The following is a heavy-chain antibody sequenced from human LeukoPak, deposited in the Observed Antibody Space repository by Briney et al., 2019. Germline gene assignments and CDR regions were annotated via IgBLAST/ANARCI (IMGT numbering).Heavy chain of an antibody. Sequence: PGGSLRLSCAASGFTFSSYWMSWVRQAPGKGLEWVANIKQDGSEKYYVDSVKGRFTISRDNAKNSLYLQMNSLRAEDTAVYYCAREAYNGNIDVFDIWGQGTMVTVSS. J-gene: IGHJ3*02. CDR2: IKQDGSEK. CDR1: GFTFSSYW. V-gene: IGHV3-7*01. CDR3: AREAYNGNIDVFDI. D-gene: IGHD1/OR15-1a*01.